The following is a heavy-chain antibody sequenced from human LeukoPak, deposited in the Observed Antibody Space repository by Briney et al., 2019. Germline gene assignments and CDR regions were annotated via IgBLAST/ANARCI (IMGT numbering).Heavy chain of an antibody. J-gene: IGHJ3*02. CDR1: GFTVSSNY. D-gene: IGHD4-23*01. CDR2: IRSKAYGGTT. Sequence: GGSLRLSCAASGFTVSSNYMSWVRQAPGKGLEWVGFIRSKAYGGTTEYAASVKGRFTISRDDSKSIAYLQMNSLKTEDTAVYYCTRDMLTTVVTRGEPTDHDAFDIWGQGTMVTVSS. CDR3: TRDMLTTVVTRGEPTDHDAFDI. V-gene: IGHV3-49*04.